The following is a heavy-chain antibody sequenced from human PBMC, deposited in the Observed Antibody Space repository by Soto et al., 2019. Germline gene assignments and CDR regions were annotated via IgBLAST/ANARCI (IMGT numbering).Heavy chain of an antibody. CDR2: IRDSGDT. D-gene: IGHD1-1*01. CDR1: GGSISSHN. Sequence: QVQLQESGPGLVKPSETLSLICSDSGGSISSHNWGWIRLPPGKGLEWIGYIRDSGDTSYNPSLNSRVTMSLDTSKKELSLNLTSVRAADTAMYYCVRQGYGARPGLVDVWGQGTPVTVSS. CDR3: VRQGYGARPGLVDV. J-gene: IGHJ6*02. V-gene: IGHV4-59*08.